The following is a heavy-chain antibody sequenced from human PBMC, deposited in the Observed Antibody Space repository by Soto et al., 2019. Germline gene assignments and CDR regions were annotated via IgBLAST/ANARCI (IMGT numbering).Heavy chain of an antibody. V-gene: IGHV3-23*01. CDR1: GFTFSSYA. CDR2: ISGSGGST. J-gene: IGHJ6*03. CDR3: AKNECSGGSCYYYYYYMDV. D-gene: IGHD2-15*01. Sequence: PGGSLRLSCAASGFTFSSYAMSWVRQAPGKRLEWVSAISGSGGSTYYADSVKGRFTISRDNSKNTLYLQMNSLRAEDTAVYYCAKNECSGGSCYYYYYYMDVWGKGTTVTVSS.